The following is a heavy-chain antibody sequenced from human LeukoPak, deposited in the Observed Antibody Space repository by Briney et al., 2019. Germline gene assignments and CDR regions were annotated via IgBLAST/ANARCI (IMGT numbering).Heavy chain of an antibody. CDR2: IRGSGSAT. Sequence: GGSLRLSCAASGFTFSDYDMSWLRQAPGKGLEWVSYIRGSGSATKYADSVKGRFTISRDNSKNTLYLQMNSLRAEDTAVYYCAKDPIAAAGPFYWGQGTLVTVSS. CDR1: GFTFSDYD. J-gene: IGHJ4*02. CDR3: AKDPIAAAGPFY. D-gene: IGHD6-13*01. V-gene: IGHV3-11*06.